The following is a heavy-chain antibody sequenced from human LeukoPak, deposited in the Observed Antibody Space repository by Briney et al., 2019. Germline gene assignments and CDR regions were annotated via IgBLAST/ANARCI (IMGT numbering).Heavy chain of an antibody. J-gene: IGHJ4*02. D-gene: IGHD6-19*01. CDR3: AKRTTESSGWYSFDH. Sequence: GGSLRLSCAASGFTFSTYAMSWVRQAPGKGLEWVSVIGGSGATTSYADSVKGRFTISRDNSKNTVYLQMNSLRAEDTAVYYCAKRTTESSGWYSFDHWGQGTLVTVSS. CDR2: IGGSGATT. V-gene: IGHV3-23*01. CDR1: GFTFSTYA.